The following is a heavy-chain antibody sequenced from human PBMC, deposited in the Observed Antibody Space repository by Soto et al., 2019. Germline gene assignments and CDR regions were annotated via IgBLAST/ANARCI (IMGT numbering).Heavy chain of an antibody. V-gene: IGHV3-11*01. Sequence: HVQLVESGGGLVKPGGSLRLSCAASGFTFSDYYMSCIRQAPTKGLEFMSYIRXTGXXKTYADSVKGRFTISRDNIKXXXXXXXXXXXXXXXXXXXXXXXXXXXXRPGPDAFDIWGQGTMLTVSS. J-gene: IGHJ3*02. CDR3: XXXXXXXXRPGPDAFDI. CDR1: GFTFSDYY. CDR2: IRXTGXXK.